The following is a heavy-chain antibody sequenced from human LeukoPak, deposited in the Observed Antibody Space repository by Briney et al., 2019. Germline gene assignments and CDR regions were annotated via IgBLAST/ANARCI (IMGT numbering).Heavy chain of an antibody. CDR3: ARGRGDYYDSSGYYDY. CDR1: GFTFSSYA. J-gene: IGHJ4*02. CDR2: ISSNGGST. D-gene: IGHD3-22*01. Sequence: GGSLRLSCAASGFTFSSYAMHCVRQAPGKGLEYVSDISSNGGSTDYANSVKGRFTISRDNSKNTLYLQMGSLRAADMAVYYCARGRGDYYDSSGYYDYWGQGTLVTVSS. V-gene: IGHV3-64*01.